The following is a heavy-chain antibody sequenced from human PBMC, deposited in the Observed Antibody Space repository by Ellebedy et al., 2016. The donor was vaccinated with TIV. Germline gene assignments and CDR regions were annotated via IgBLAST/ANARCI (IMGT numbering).Heavy chain of an antibody. CDR1: GFPFSSFE. J-gene: IGHJ6*02. Sequence: PGGSLRLSCAASGFPFSSFEFNWVRQSPGKGLEWVSYISSSGTTKYYADSVKGRFTIPRDNAKNSLYLQMNSLRAEDTAVYYCAAAHYYFYGKDVWGQGTRVTVSS. V-gene: IGHV3-48*03. D-gene: IGHD2-15*01. CDR2: ISSSGTTK. CDR3: AAAHYYFYGKDV.